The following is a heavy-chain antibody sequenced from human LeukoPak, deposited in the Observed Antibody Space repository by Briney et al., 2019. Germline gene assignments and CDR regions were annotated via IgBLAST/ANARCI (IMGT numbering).Heavy chain of an antibody. J-gene: IGHJ6*03. CDR3: ARDDFLSGAFPLYYMDV. Sequence: SETLSLTCTVSGGSINSNSYYWGWIRQPPWKGLEWIGSIYYSGSFYYNPSLKSRVTISVDTSKNQFSLKLSSVTAADTAVYYCARDDFLSGAFPLYYMDVWGKGTTVTVSS. D-gene: IGHD3-3*01. V-gene: IGHV4-39*02. CDR2: IYYSGSF. CDR1: GGSINSNSYY.